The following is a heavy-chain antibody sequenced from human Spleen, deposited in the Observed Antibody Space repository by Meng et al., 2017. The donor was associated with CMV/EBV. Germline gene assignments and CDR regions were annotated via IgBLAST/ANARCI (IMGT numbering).Heavy chain of an antibody. Sequence: AYGVGFSNYGIHWVSQAPGRGLEWVAILRYDGSNKAYADSVKGRFTISRDNSKNTVYLQMNSLRAEDTAVYFCAKDRDRWLQSGFDYWGQGTLVTVSS. CDR2: LRYDGSNK. CDR3: AKDRDRWLQSGFDY. V-gene: IGHV3-33*03. D-gene: IGHD5-24*01. J-gene: IGHJ4*02. CDR1: GVGFSNYG.